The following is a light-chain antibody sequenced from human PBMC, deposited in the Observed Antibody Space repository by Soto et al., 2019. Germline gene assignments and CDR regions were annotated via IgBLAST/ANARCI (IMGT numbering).Light chain of an antibody. V-gene: IGLV2-8*01. CDR3: SAHGGTNPYV. CDR2: DVN. J-gene: IGLJ1*01. Sequence: QSVLTQPPSASGSTGQSVAISCTGTASDIGGYTFVSWYQQHPGKAPKLLIYDVNKRPSGVPDRFSGSKSGNTASLTVSGLQAEDEADYYCSAHGGTNPYVFGTWTKVTVL. CDR1: ASDIGGYTF.